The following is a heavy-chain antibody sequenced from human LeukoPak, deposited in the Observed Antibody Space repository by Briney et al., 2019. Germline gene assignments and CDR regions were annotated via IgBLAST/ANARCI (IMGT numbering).Heavy chain of an antibody. CDR2: IGSGGTT. Sequence: GGSLRLSCAASGFTFSSYTMSWVRQAPGKGLEWVSSIGSGGTTYYADSVKGRFTISRDNSKNTLYLQMTCLRAEDTAVYYCAKDGGSGNRQQLGYWGQGSLVTVSS. V-gene: IGHV3-23*01. D-gene: IGHD6-13*01. CDR1: GFTFSSYT. CDR3: AKDGGSGNRQQLGY. J-gene: IGHJ4*02.